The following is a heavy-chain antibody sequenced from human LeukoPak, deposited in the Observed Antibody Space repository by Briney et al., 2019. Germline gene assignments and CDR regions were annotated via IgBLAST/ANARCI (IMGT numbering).Heavy chain of an antibody. Sequence: GGSLRLSCTASGFKFHNYALHWVRQAPGKVLEWVSGITWNNETLDYADSVKGRFIISRDNAKNSIYLRMNSLKAEDTALYYCARDWGSSGWFYFDSWGQGTLVSVSS. V-gene: IGHV3-9*01. CDR2: ITWNNETL. D-gene: IGHD6-19*01. CDR3: ARDWGSSGWFYFDS. CDR1: GFKFHNYA. J-gene: IGHJ4*02.